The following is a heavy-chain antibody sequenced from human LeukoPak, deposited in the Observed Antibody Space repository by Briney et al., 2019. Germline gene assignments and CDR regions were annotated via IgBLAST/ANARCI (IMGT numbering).Heavy chain of an antibody. CDR2: INPNSGGT. CDR3: ARGIVGATTNADY. D-gene: IGHD1-26*01. J-gene: IGHJ4*02. Sequence: ASVKVSCKASGYTFTGYYMHWVRQAPGQGLEWMGWINPNSGGTNYAQKFQGRVTMTRDTSISTAYMELSRLRSDDTAVYYCARGIVGATTNADYWGQGTLVTVSS. V-gene: IGHV1-2*02. CDR1: GYTFTGYY.